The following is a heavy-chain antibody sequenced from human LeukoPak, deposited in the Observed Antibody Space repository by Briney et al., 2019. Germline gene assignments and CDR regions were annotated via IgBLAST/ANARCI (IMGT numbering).Heavy chain of an antibody. V-gene: IGHV3-20*04. CDR1: GFTFSSYG. CDR3: ARSGYSGYDPSPDAFDI. D-gene: IGHD5-12*01. J-gene: IGHJ3*02. Sequence: GGSLRLSCAASGFTFSSYGMSWVRQAPGKGLEWVSGISWNSGSIGYADSVKGRFTISRDNAKNSLYLQMNSLRAEDTAVYYCARSGYSGYDPSPDAFDIWGQGTMVTVSS. CDR2: ISWNSGSI.